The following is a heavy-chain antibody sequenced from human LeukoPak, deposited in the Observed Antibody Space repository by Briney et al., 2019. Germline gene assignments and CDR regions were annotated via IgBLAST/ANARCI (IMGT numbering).Heavy chain of an antibody. Sequence: ASVKVSCRASGYTFTNYGVNWVRQAPGQGLEWMGWISAYNGNTNYAQKLQGRVTMTTDTSTSTAYMELRSLRSDDTAVYYCARTGYWGHDAFDIWGQGTMVTVSS. J-gene: IGHJ3*02. CDR2: ISAYNGNT. CDR3: ARTGYWGHDAFDI. V-gene: IGHV1-18*01. D-gene: IGHD2-8*02. CDR1: GYTFTNYG.